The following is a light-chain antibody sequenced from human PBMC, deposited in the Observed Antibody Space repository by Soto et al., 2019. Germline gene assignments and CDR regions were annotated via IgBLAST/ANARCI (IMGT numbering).Light chain of an antibody. Sequence: THSPGTLSLSKGERAILSCRASRSVTTFLAWYQQRPGQAPRLLISEASNRAAGIPARFSGSGSGTDFTLTISRLEPEDFAVYYCQQYGSSPITFGQGTRLEI. CDR3: QQYGSSPIT. CDR1: RSVTTF. V-gene: IGKV3-20*01. CDR2: EAS. J-gene: IGKJ5*01.